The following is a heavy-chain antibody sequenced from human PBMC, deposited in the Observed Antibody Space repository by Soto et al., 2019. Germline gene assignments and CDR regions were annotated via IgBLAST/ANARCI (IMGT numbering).Heavy chain of an antibody. J-gene: IGHJ5*02. CDR2: ISPKNGNT. D-gene: IGHD5-12*01. CDR3: ATSYDSGFDP. CDR1: GYTFSSYD. Sequence: QIPLVQSGAEVKKPGASVKVSCKASGYTFSSYDISWVRQAPGQGPEWMGWISPKNGNTNYAQKFQGRVTMTTDTSTSTAYMELRRLRSDDTAVYYCATSYDSGFDPWGQGTPVTVSS. V-gene: IGHV1-18*04.